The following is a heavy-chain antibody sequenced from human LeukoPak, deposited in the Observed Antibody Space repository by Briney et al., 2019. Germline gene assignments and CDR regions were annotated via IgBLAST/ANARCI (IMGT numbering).Heavy chain of an antibody. V-gene: IGHV3-23*01. J-gene: IGHJ5*02. D-gene: IGHD6-13*01. CDR2: ISGSGGST. Sequence: GESLRLSCAASGFTFSSYAMSWVRQAPGKGLEWVSAISGSGGSTYYADSVKGRFTISRDNSKNTLYLQMNSLRAEDTAVYYCAKDGAGSYSSSWFRAYNWFDPWGQGTLVTVSS. CDR1: GFTFSSYA. CDR3: AKDGAGSYSSSWFRAYNWFDP.